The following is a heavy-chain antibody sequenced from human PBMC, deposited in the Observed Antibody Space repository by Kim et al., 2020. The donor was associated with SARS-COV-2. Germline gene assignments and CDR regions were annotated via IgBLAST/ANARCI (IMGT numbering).Heavy chain of an antibody. Sequence: GGSLRLSCAASGFTFSSFAMHWVRQAPGKGLEWVAVISYDGSNKYYADSVKGRFTISRDNSKNTLYLQMNSLRAEDTAVYNCARDPILRVAVAATGIYFDYWGQGTLVTVSS. D-gene: IGHD6-19*01. V-gene: IGHV3-30*04. CDR3: ARDPILRVAVAATGIYFDY. CDR2: ISYDGSNK. J-gene: IGHJ4*02. CDR1: GFTFSSFA.